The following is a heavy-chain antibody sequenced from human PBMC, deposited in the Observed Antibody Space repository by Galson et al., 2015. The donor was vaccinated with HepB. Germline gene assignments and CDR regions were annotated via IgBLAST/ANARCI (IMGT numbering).Heavy chain of an antibody. J-gene: IGHJ6*02. CDR2: IYPGDSDT. CDR3: ARLGLADSWNPGVVSAGMDV. CDR1: GYSFTSYW. V-gene: IGHV5-51*01. D-gene: IGHD1-1*01. Sequence: QSGAEVKKPGESLKISCKGSGYSFTSYWIGWVRQMPGKGLEWMGIIYPGDSDTRYSPSFQGQVTISADKSISTAYLQWSSLKASDTAMYYCARLGLADSWNPGVVSAGMDVWGQGTTVTVSS.